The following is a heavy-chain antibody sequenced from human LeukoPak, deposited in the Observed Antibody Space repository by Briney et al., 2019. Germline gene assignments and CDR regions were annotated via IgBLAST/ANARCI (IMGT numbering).Heavy chain of an antibody. D-gene: IGHD3-3*01. CDR1: GYTFTGYY. Sequence: GASVKVSCKASGYTFTGYYMHWVRQAPGQGLEWMGWINPNSGGTNYAQKFQGRVTMTRDTPISTAYMELSRLRSDDTAVYYCARGGYDFWSGYYTNDYWGQGTLVTVSS. V-gene: IGHV1-2*02. CDR3: ARGGYDFWSGYYTNDY. CDR2: INPNSGGT. J-gene: IGHJ4*02.